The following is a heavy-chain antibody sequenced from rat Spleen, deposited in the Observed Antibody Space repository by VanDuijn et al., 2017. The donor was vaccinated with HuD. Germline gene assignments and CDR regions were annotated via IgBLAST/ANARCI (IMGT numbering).Heavy chain of an antibody. D-gene: IGHD3-2*01. Sequence: EVQLVESGGGLVQPGRSMKLSCEVSGFTFSNYYMAWVRQAPTKGLEWLASISTGGGNTHYRDAVKGRFTISRDNAKSTLYLQMDSLSSEDTATYYCARSQSYYFDYWGKGVMVTVSS. CDR3: ARSQSYYFDY. CDR2: ISTGGGNT. V-gene: IGHV5-25*01. J-gene: IGHJ2*01. CDR1: GFTFSNYY.